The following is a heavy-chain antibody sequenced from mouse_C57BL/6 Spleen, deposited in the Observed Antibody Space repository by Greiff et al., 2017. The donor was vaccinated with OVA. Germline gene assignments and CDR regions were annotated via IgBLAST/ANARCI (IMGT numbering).Heavy chain of an antibody. J-gene: IGHJ1*03. D-gene: IGHD1-1*01. Sequence: EVQLQQSGPELVKPGDSVKISCKASGYSFTGYFMNWVMQSHGKSLEWIGRINPYNGDTFYNQKFKGKATLTVDKSSSTAHMELRSLTSEDSAVYYCARSYGSSGDWYFDVWGTGTTVTVSS. CDR1: GYSFTGYF. V-gene: IGHV1-20*01. CDR3: ARSYGSSGDWYFDV. CDR2: INPYNGDT.